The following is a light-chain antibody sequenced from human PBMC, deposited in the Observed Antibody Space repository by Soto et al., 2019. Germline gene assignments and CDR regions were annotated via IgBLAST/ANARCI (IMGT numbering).Light chain of an antibody. J-gene: IGKJ3*01. CDR1: HSIRTW. V-gene: IGKV1-5*03. CDR3: QQYNSYPHS. CDR2: KVS. Sequence: DIQMTQSPSTLSASVGDRVTITCRASHSIRTWLAWYQQKPGKVPKLLISKVSNLESGVPSRFSGSGSGTEFTLTISSLQPDDFATYYCQQYNSYPHSFGPGTKVDVK.